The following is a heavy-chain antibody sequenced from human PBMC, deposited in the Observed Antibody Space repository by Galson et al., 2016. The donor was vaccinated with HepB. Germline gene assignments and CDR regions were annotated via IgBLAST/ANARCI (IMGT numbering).Heavy chain of an antibody. CDR3: SKAYSGGSPYRAFDF. CDR1: GFSFSTYT. CDR2: FDFHTGWT. D-gene: IGHD2-15*01. Sequence: LRLSCAASGFSFSTYTMGWVRQAPGKGLEWVSTFDFHTGWTLYADSVKGLFTISRDTSKNTLYLQMNSLRVEDTAIYYCSKAYSGGSPYRAFDFRGRGQWSPSLQ. V-gene: IGHV3-23*01. J-gene: IGHJ3*01.